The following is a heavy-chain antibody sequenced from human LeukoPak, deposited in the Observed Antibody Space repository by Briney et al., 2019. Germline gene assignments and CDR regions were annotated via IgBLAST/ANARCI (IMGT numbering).Heavy chain of an antibody. CDR3: TTDPDGDFRFDP. CDR1: GFTFSNAW. CDR2: IKSKTDGGTT. J-gene: IGHJ5*02. Sequence: GGSLRLSCAASGFTFSNAWMSWVRQAPGKGLEWVGRIKSKTDGGTTDYAAPVKGRFTISRDDSKNTLYLQMNSLKTEDTAVYYCTTDPDGDFRFDPWGQGTLVTVSS. V-gene: IGHV3-15*01. D-gene: IGHD4-17*01.